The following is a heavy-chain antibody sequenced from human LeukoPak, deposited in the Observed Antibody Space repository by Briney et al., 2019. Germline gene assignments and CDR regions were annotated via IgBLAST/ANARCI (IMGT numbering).Heavy chain of an antibody. Sequence: PSETLSLTCVVSGYSISSGYYWGWIRQPPGRGLEWIATIYRGVNTYYNPSLTSRATVSVDMSKNQISLKLNSVTAADTAVYYCARYRSPTVTTADYFDYWGQGALVTVSS. CDR1: GYSISSGYY. J-gene: IGHJ4*02. V-gene: IGHV4-38-2*01. CDR2: IYRGVNT. CDR3: ARYRSPTVTTADYFDY. D-gene: IGHD4-11*01.